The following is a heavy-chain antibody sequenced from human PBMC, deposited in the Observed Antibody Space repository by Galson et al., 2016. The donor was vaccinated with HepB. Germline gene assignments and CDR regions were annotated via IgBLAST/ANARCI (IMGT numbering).Heavy chain of an antibody. V-gene: IGHV1-18*01. CDR1: GYTFTTSG. D-gene: IGHD2/OR15-2a*01. J-gene: IGHJ4*02. CDR2: ISPYSGNT. CDR3: ARDVQYRFDS. Sequence: SVKVSCKASGYTFTTSGISWVRQAPGQGLEWMGWISPYSGNTKYAQKFQGGLTLTTDSSTTTAYMELRSLRFDDTALYYCARDVQYRFDSWGQATLVTVSS.